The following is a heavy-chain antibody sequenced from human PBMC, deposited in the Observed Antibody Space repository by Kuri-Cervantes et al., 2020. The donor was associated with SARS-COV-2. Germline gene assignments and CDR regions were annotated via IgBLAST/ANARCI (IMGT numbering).Heavy chain of an antibody. Sequence: GESLKISCAASGFAFSSYGMHWVRQAPGKGLEWVAVISYDGSNKYYADSVKGRFTISRDNSKNTLYLQMNSLRAEDTAVYDCAKDQLARNYYYYMDAWGKGTTVTVSS. V-gene: IGHV3-30*18. CDR3: AKDQLARNYYYYMDA. CDR2: ISYDGSNK. CDR1: GFAFSSYG. D-gene: IGHD1-1*01. J-gene: IGHJ6*03.